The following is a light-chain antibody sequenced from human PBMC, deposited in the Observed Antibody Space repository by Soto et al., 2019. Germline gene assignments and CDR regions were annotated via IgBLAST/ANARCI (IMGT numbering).Light chain of an antibody. Sequence: DIQMTQSPSTLSASVGDRVTITWRASQSISSWLAWYQQKPGKAPKLLIYKASSLESGVASRFSGSGSGTEFTLTSSSLQPDDFAAYYCQQYNSYPWTFGQGTKVEIK. J-gene: IGKJ1*01. CDR3: QQYNSYPWT. V-gene: IGKV1-5*03. CDR1: QSISSW. CDR2: KAS.